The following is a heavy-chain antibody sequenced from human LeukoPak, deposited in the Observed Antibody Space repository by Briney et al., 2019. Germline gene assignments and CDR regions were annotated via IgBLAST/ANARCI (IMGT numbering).Heavy chain of an antibody. CDR2: ISSSGGST. Sequence: GGSLRLSCTASGFTFSSYAMSWVRQAPGKGLEWVSAISSSGGSTYYADSVKGRFTISRDNSKNTLYLQMNSLRAEDTAVYYCAKVLGYCSSTSCAGAFDIWGQGTMVTVSS. V-gene: IGHV3-23*01. J-gene: IGHJ3*02. CDR1: GFTFSSYA. D-gene: IGHD2-2*01. CDR3: AKVLGYCSSTSCAGAFDI.